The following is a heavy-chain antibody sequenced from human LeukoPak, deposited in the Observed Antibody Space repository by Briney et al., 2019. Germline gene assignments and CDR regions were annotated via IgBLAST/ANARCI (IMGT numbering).Heavy chain of an antibody. CDR2: IIPIFGTA. V-gene: IGHV1-69*13. CDR1: GYTFTSYG. Sequence: ASVKVSCKASGYTFTSYGINWVRQAPGQGLEWMGGIIPIFGTANYAQKFQGRVTITADESTSTAYMELSSLRSEDTAVYYCAREFRDIGWFDPWGQGTLVTVSS. D-gene: IGHD2-15*01. CDR3: AREFRDIGWFDP. J-gene: IGHJ5*02.